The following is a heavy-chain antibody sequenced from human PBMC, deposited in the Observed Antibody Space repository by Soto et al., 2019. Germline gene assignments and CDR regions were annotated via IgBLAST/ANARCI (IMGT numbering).Heavy chain of an antibody. CDR1: GASISSGGYY. Sequence: QVQLQESGPGLVKPSQTLSLTCQVSGASISSGGYYWSWIRQHPGKGLEWIGYIYNSGPTYYNPPLKSRGTISVDTSKNQFSRKMASVSAADTAVYYCARDGAVPYGMDVWGHGTTVTVSS. CDR3: ARDGAVPYGMDV. J-gene: IGHJ6*02. D-gene: IGHD3-16*01. V-gene: IGHV4-31*03. CDR2: IYNSGPT.